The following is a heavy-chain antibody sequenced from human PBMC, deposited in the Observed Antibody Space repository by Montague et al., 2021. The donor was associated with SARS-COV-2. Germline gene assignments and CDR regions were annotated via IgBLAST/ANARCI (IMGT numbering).Heavy chain of an antibody. Sequence: SLRLSCAASGFTFSSYEMNGVRQAPGKGLEWVSYISSSGSTIYYXDPXKGRFTISRDNAKNSLYLQMNSLRAEDTAVYYCARDSLFRSGYSSGWPDYWGQGTLVTVSS. J-gene: IGHJ4*02. D-gene: IGHD6-19*01. CDR3: ARDSLFRSGYSSGWPDY. V-gene: IGHV3-48*03. CDR1: GFTFSSYE. CDR2: ISSSGSTI.